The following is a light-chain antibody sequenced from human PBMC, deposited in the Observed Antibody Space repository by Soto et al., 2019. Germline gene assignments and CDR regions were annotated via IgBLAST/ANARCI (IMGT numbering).Light chain of an antibody. V-gene: IGKV3-15*01. CDR2: AAS. Sequence: EIVMTQSPATLSVSPGERVTLSCRASLSISSNLAWYQHKPGQAPRLLLYAASTRATGIPARFSGSGSGTEFTLTISSRQSEDFAVYYCQQYNNWPRTFGQGTKVEIK. CDR3: QQYNNWPRT. CDR1: LSISSN. J-gene: IGKJ1*01.